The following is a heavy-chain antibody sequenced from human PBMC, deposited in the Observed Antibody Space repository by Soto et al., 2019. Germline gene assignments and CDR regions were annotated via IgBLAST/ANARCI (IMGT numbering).Heavy chain of an antibody. CDR1: GGSISSPTYY. D-gene: IGHD5-12*01. J-gene: IGHJ5*02. CDR2: IFYNGRT. Sequence: QVPLQEPGPGLVKPSETLSLTCSVSGGSISSPTYYWGWVRRAPGGGPEWIGNIFYNGRTDYNPSRQSRVTISVDTSKNQFSLRLASVTAADTAVYYCARGGFSDDDESDWFDPWGHGTLVTVS. V-gene: IGHV4-39*02. CDR3: ARGGFSDDDESDWFDP.